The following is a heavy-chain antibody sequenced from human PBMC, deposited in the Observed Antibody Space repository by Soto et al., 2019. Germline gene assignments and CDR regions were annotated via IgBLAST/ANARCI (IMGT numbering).Heavy chain of an antibody. V-gene: IGHV3-23*01. CDR3: AKATLWFGELAHFDY. Sequence: GGSLRLSCAASGFTFSSYAMSWVRQAPGKGLEWVSAINNSGGSTYYADSVKGRFTISRDNSKNTLYLQMNSLRAEDTAVYYCAKATLWFGELAHFDYWGQGTLVTVSS. CDR1: GFTFSSYA. J-gene: IGHJ4*02. D-gene: IGHD3-10*01. CDR2: INNSGGST.